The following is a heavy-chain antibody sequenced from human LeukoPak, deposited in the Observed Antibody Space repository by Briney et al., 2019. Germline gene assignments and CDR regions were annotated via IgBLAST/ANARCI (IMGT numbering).Heavy chain of an antibody. D-gene: IGHD6-19*01. CDR1: GYSFTSYG. Sequence: ASMKVSCKASGYSFTSYGFSWVRQAPGQGLEWMGWISANNGDTNYAQNFQGGVTMTTDTSTSTTQMELRSLRSDDTAVYYCARDHGSGWSLDYWGQGTLVTVSS. CDR2: ISANNGDT. CDR3: ARDHGSGWSLDY. J-gene: IGHJ4*02. V-gene: IGHV1-18*01.